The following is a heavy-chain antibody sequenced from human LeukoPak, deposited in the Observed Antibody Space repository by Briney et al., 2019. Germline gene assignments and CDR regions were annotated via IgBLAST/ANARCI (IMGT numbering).Heavy chain of an antibody. J-gene: IGHJ4*02. CDR3: AKGGKWDVTPFDY. CDR1: GFTFSSSA. D-gene: IGHD1-26*01. V-gene: IGHV3-23*01. Sequence: GGSLRLSCAASGFTFSSSAMSWVRQAPGKGLEWVSAISNNGGYTYYADSVKGRFTISRDNSKNTLYLQVNSLRAEDTAVYYCAKGGKWDVTPFDYWGQGTLVTVSS. CDR2: ISNNGGYT.